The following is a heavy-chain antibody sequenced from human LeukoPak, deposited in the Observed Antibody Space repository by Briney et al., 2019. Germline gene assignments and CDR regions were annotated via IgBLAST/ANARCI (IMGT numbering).Heavy chain of an antibody. J-gene: IGHJ3*02. D-gene: IGHD5-24*01. V-gene: IGHV3-30*02. Sequence: GGSLRLSCAASGFTFSSYGMHWVRQAPGKGLEWVAFIRYDGSNKYYADSVKGRFTISRDNAKNSLYLQMNSLRAEDTAVYYCARDSPKRWLQLYDAFDIWGQGTMVTVSS. CDR1: GFTFSSYG. CDR2: IRYDGSNK. CDR3: ARDSPKRWLQLYDAFDI.